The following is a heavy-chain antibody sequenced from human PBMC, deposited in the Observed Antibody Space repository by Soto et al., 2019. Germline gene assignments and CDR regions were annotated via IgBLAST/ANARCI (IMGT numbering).Heavy chain of an antibody. CDR2: IYYSGST. CDR1: GGSISSGGYY. J-gene: IGHJ6*02. D-gene: IGHD3-22*01. V-gene: IGHV4-31*03. Sequence: QVQLQESGPGLVKPSQTLSLTCTVSGGSISSGGYYWSWIRQHPGKGLEWIGYIYYSGSTYYNPSLKSRVTISVDTSKNQFSLKLSSVTAADTAVYYCARGEGDSSGYYLDYYYGMDVWGQGTTVTVSS. CDR3: ARGEGDSSGYYLDYYYGMDV.